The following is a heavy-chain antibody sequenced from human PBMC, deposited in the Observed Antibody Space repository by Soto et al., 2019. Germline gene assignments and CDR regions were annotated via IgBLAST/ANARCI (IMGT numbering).Heavy chain of an antibody. CDR1: GGSISSYY. J-gene: IGHJ6*02. D-gene: IGHD6-6*01. CDR3: ARILVSSSVSSEYYYGMDV. CDR2: IYYSGST. V-gene: IGHV4-59*01. Sequence: QVQLQESGPGLVKPSETLSLTCTVSGGSISSYYWSWIRQPPGKGLEWIGYIYYSGSTNYNPSLKSRVTISVDTSKNPFSLKLSSVTAADTAVYYCARILVSSSVSSEYYYGMDVWGQGTTVTVSS.